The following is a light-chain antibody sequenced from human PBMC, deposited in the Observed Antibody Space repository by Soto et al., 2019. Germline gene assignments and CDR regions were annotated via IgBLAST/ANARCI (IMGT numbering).Light chain of an antibody. J-gene: IGLJ1*01. CDR2: DVT. CDR3: CSYAGTYTFYV. CDR1: SSDVGGYDL. V-gene: IGLV2-11*01. Sequence: QSALAQPRSVSESPGQSVTISCTGTSSDVGGYDLVSWYQQHPGKAPKLMIYDVTKRPSGVPDRFSGSRSGNTASLTISGLQAEDDADYCCCSYAGTYTFYVFGTGTKLTVL.